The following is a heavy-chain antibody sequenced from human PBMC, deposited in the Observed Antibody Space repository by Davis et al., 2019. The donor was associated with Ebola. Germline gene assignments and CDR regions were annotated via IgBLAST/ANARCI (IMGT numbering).Heavy chain of an antibody. V-gene: IGHV1-18*01. J-gene: IGHJ4*02. Sequence: ASVKVSCKASGYTFTSYGISWVRQAPGQGLEWMGWISAYNGNTNYAQKLQGRVTMTTDTSTSTAYMELRSLRSDDTAVYYCARGSHGATIPEYFDYWGQGTLVTVSS. D-gene: IGHD5-24*01. CDR1: GYTFTSYG. CDR2: ISAYNGNT. CDR3: ARGSHGATIPEYFDY.